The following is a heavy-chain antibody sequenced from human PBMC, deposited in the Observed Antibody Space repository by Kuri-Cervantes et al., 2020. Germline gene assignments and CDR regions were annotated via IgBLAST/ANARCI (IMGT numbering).Heavy chain of an antibody. Sequence: ASVKVSCKASGYTFTNYFIHWVRQAPGQGLEWMGGIIPPFGAANYAQKLQGRVTMTTDTSTSTAYMELSSLRSEDTAVYYCARDPTPALYDSSGYYDYWGQGTLVTVSS. J-gene: IGHJ4*02. V-gene: IGHV1-18*04. D-gene: IGHD3-22*01. CDR3: ARDPTPALYDSSGYYDY. CDR1: GYTFTNYF. CDR2: IIPPFGAA.